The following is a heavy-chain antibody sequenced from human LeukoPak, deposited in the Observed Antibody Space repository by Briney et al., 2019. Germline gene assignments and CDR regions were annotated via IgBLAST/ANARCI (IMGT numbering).Heavy chain of an antibody. J-gene: IGHJ4*02. CDR2: IYSDNT. V-gene: IGHV3-53*01. Sequence: GGSLRLSCTVSGSTVSSNTMSWVRQAPGKGLEWVSFIYSDNTHYSDSVKGRFTISRDNPKNTLYLQMNSLRPEDTAVYYCGRLAGAYSHPYDFWGQGTLVTVSS. CDR3: GRLAGAYSHPYDF. D-gene: IGHD2-15*01. CDR1: GSTVSSNT.